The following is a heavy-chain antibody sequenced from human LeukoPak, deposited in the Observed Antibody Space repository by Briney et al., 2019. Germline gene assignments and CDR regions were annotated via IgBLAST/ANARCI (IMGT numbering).Heavy chain of an antibody. D-gene: IGHD5-24*01. CDR3: ARDRSVEMATIIDY. CDR2: IKYDGSDK. Sequence: PGGSLRLSCAASGFNFSNYWMIWVRQAPGKGLEWVANIKYDGSDKNYVDSVKGRFTISRDNAKNSLYLQMNSLRAEDTAVYYCARDRSVEMATIIDYWGQGTLVTVSS. V-gene: IGHV3-7*01. J-gene: IGHJ4*02. CDR1: GFNFSNYW.